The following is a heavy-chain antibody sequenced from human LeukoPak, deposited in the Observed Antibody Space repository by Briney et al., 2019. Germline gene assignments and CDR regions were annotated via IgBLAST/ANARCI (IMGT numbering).Heavy chain of an antibody. Sequence: GGSLRLSCAASGLTFSDYAMHWVRQAPGKGLEWVSGISWNSDNIGYADSVKGRFTISRDNAKNSLYLQMNSLRAEDTALYYCAKDRAGVGPTNSDYWGQGTLVTVSS. CDR2: ISWNSDNI. CDR1: GLTFSDYA. J-gene: IGHJ4*02. V-gene: IGHV3-9*01. D-gene: IGHD1-26*01. CDR3: AKDRAGVGPTNSDY.